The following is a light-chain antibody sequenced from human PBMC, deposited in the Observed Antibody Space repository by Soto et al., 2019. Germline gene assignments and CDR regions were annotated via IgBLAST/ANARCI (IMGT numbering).Light chain of an antibody. J-gene: IGKJ2*01. Sequence: DIQMTQSPSSLSASVGDRVTITCRASQTIIFYLNWYQQKPGQAPKLLIYAASNLHSGAPSRFSGSGYGTEFTLTISSLQSEDFATYFCQQSYTTPVYTFGQGTKLEIK. V-gene: IGKV1-39*01. CDR1: QTIIFY. CDR2: AAS. CDR3: QQSYTTPVYT.